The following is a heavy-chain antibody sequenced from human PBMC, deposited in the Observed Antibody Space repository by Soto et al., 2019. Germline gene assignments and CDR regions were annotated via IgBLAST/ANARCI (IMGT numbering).Heavy chain of an antibody. CDR2: FDPEDGET. CDR1: GYTLTELS. J-gene: IGHJ4*02. Sequence: GASVKVSCKVSGYTLTELSMHWVRQAPGKGLEWMGGFDPEDGETIYAQKFQGRVTMTEDTSTDTAYMELSSLRSEDTAVYYCATGLDIAAAEKGSVYWGQGTLVTVSS. CDR3: ATGLDIAAAEKGSVY. D-gene: IGHD6-13*01. V-gene: IGHV1-24*01.